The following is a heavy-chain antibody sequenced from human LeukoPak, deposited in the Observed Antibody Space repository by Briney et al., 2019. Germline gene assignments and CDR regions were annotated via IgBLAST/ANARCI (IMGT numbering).Heavy chain of an antibody. V-gene: IGHV4-4*09. CDR2: IYTSETT. D-gene: IGHD6-19*01. J-gene: IGHJ4*02. CDR3: ARHRSPSSLSYFDI. CDR1: GASINSYY. Sequence: KPSETLSLTCTVSGASINSYYWSWIRQPPGKGLEWIGYIYTSETTKYNPSLRSRVSISIDTSKNQFSLRLSSMTAADTAVYYCARHRSPSSLSYFDIWGQGTLVIVSS.